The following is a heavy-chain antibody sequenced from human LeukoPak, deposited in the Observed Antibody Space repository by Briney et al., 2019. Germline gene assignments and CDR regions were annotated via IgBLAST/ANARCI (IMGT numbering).Heavy chain of an antibody. CDR2: IYYSGST. J-gene: IGHJ6*04. CDR3: ARGDDYYGSVYGMDV. CDR1: GGSISSGDYY. Sequence: SQTLSLTCTVSGGSISSGDYYWRWIRQPPGKGLEWIGYIYYSGSTYYNPSLKSRVTISVDTSKNQFSLKLSSVTAADTAVYYCARGDDYYGSVYGMDVWSKGTTVTVSS. V-gene: IGHV4-30-4*01. D-gene: IGHD3-10*01.